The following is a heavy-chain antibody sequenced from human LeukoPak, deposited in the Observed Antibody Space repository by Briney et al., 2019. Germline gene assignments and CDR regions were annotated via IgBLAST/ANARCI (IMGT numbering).Heavy chain of an antibody. CDR2: ISSNGGST. CDR1: GFTFSSYA. CDR3: AKDGPQEQWLVRGYYFDY. Sequence: PGGSLRLSCSASGFTFSSYAMHWVRQAPGKGLEYVSAISSNGGSTYYADSVKGRFTISRDNSKNTLYLQMSSLRAEDTAVYYCAKDGPQEQWLVRGYYFDYWGQGTLVTVSS. D-gene: IGHD6-19*01. J-gene: IGHJ4*02. V-gene: IGHV3-64D*06.